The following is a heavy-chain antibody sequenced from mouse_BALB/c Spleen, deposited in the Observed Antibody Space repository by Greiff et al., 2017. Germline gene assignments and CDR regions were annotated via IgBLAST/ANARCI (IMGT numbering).Heavy chain of an antibody. CDR2: INPNNGGT. CDR3: ARSYYGTDYYAMDY. CDR1: GYTFTDYN. V-gene: IGHV1-18*01. D-gene: IGHD1-1*01. Sequence: VQLQQSGPELVKPGASVKIPCKASGYTFTDYNMDWVKQSHGKSLEWIGDINPNNGGTIYNQKFKGKATLTVDKSSSTAYMELRSLTSEDTAVYYCARSYYGTDYYAMDYWGQGTSVTVSS. J-gene: IGHJ4*01.